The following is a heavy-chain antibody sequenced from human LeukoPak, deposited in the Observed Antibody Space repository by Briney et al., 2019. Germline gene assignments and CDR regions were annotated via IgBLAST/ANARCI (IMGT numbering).Heavy chain of an antibody. CDR2: ISGSGHST. J-gene: IGHJ3*02. Sequence: GGSLRLSCAASGFTFSSYAMSWVRQAPGKGLEWVSSISGSGHSTYYADSVKGRFTISRDNSKNTLYLQMNSLRAEDTAVYYCARGRWGAFDIWGQGTMVTVSS. D-gene: IGHD1-26*01. V-gene: IGHV3-23*01. CDR1: GFTFSSYA. CDR3: ARGRWGAFDI.